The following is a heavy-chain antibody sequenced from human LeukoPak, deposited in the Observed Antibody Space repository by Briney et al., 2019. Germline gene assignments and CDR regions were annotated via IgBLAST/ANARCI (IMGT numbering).Heavy chain of an antibody. V-gene: IGHV1-2*02. Sequence: VASVKVSCKASGYIFTIYYIHWVRQAPGQGLGWMGWIDPKNGGTKYAQNFQGRVTVTRDTSISTAYMELSRLRSDDTAVYFCARGMEPLNLYYMDVWGKGTTVTVSS. CDR3: ARGMEPLNLYYMDV. CDR2: IDPKNGGT. D-gene: IGHD1-26*01. J-gene: IGHJ6*03. CDR1: GYIFTIYY.